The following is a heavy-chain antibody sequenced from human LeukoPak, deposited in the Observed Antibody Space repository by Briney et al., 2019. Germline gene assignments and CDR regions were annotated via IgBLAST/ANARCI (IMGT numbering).Heavy chain of an antibody. D-gene: IGHD2-2*01. CDR2: IQAKAYGGAT. V-gene: IGHV3-49*04. J-gene: IGHJ4*02. CDR1: GFTFGDYA. CDR3: TRAPHPRCSSSGCYLDY. Sequence: GGSLRLSCSTSGFTFGDYAMSWVRQAPGKGLEWVGFIQAKAYGGATKYAASVNGRFSISRDDSQSIANLQMNDLKTEDTAVYYCTRAPHPRCSSSGCYLDYWGQGTLVTVSP.